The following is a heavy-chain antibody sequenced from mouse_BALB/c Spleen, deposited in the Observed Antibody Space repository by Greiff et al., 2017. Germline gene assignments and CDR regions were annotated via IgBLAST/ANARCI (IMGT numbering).Heavy chain of an antibody. V-gene: IGHV1-9*01. J-gene: IGHJ3*01. CDR3: ARYYYGSSYVGCAY. D-gene: IGHD1-1*01. CDR2: ILPGSGST. CDR1: GYTFSSYW. Sequence: VQVVESGAELMKPGASVKISCKATGYTFSSYWIEWVKQRPGHGLEWIGEILPGSGSTNYNEKFKGKATFTADTSSNTAYMQLSSLTSEDSAVYYCARYYYGSSYVGCAYWGQGTLVTVAA.